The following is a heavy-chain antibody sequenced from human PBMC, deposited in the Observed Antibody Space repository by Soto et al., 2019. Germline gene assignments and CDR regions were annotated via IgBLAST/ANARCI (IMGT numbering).Heavy chain of an antibody. CDR2: ISYDGSDK. CDR3: AKEGFYSNYPPYYYYYYMDV. D-gene: IGHD4-4*01. J-gene: IGHJ6*03. V-gene: IGHV3-30*18. Sequence: QVQLVESGGGVVQPGRSLRLSCAASGFTSSSYAMHWVRQAPGKGLEWVAVISYDGSDKYYADSVKGRFTLSRDNSKNTLYLQMNSLRAEDTAVYHCAKEGFYSNYPPYYYYYYMDVWGKGTTVTVSS. CDR1: GFTSSSYA.